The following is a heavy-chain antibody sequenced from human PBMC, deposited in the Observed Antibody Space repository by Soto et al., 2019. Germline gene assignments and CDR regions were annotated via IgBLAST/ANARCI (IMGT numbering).Heavy chain of an antibody. V-gene: IGHV3-33*01. Sequence: QVQLVESGGGVVQPGRSLRLSCAASGFTFSSYGMHWVRQAPGKGLEWVAVIWYDGSNKYYADSVKGRFTISRDNSKNTLHLQMNSLRAEDTAVYYCARDRGCSGGSCYYYYYGMDVWGQGTTVTVSS. J-gene: IGHJ6*02. D-gene: IGHD2-15*01. CDR1: GFTFSSYG. CDR2: IWYDGSNK. CDR3: ARDRGCSGGSCYYYYYGMDV.